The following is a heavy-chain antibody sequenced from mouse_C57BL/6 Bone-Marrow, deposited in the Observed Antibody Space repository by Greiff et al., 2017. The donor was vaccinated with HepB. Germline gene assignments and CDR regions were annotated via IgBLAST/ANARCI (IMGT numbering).Heavy chain of an antibody. J-gene: IGHJ3*01. Sequence: EVQLQESGGGLVKPGGSLTLSCAAAGFTFSDYGMHWVRQAPEKGREWVAYIGRVSSTIYYAVTVTGRFTISRDNAKNTLFLQMTSLRSEDTAMYYWARPGCAYWGQGTRVTVSA. CDR1: GFTFSDYG. CDR2: IGRVSSTI. CDR3: ARPGCAY. V-gene: IGHV5-17*01.